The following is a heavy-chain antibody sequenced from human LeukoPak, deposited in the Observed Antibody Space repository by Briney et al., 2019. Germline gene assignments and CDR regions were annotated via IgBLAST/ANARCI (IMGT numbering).Heavy chain of an antibody. CDR3: ARSYCSGGSCYSRYYYYMDV. D-gene: IGHD2-15*01. J-gene: IGHJ6*03. CDR1: GYTFTIYD. CDR2: TNPNSGNT. V-gene: IGHV1-8*01. Sequence: ASVKVSCXASGYTFTIYDINWVRQAIGQGLEWMGWTNPNSGNTGYAQKFQGRVTMTRNTSISTAYMELSSLRSEDTAVYYCARSYCSGGSCYSRYYYYMDVWGKGTTVTVSS.